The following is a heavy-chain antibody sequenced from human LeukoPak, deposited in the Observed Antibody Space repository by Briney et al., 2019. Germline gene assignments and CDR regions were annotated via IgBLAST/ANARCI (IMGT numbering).Heavy chain of an antibody. Sequence: SETLSLTCTVSGGSFSSSSYYWGWIRQPPRKGLEWIGSVSYSGSTYSNPSLKSRVTISVDTSKNQFSLKLSSVTAADTAVYYCARPLGVDYVWGSYRYWGQGALVTVSS. J-gene: IGHJ4*02. CDR2: VSYSGST. CDR3: ARPLGVDYVWGSYRY. CDR1: GGSFSSSSYY. V-gene: IGHV4-39*01. D-gene: IGHD3-16*02.